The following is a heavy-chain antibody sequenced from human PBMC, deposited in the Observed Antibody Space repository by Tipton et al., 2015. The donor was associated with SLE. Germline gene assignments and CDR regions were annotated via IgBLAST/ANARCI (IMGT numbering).Heavy chain of an antibody. V-gene: IGHV3-30*04. CDR1: GFTFSTYA. J-gene: IGHJ4*02. D-gene: IGHD6-13*01. CDR2: IAHDGSNV. CDR3: ARDPGSAWSYFDY. Sequence: SLRLSYAASGFTFSTYAIHWVRQAPGKGLEWVAVIAHDGSNVYYADSVKGRFTISRDNSKNTLYLQMNNLRTGDAAVYFCARDPGSAWSYFDYWGQGSLVAVSS.